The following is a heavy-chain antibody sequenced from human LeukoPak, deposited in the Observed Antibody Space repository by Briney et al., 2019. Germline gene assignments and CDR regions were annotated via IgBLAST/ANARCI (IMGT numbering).Heavy chain of an antibody. CDR3: ARVVKTRITIFSRPRIIDY. Sequence: ASVKVSCKASGYTFTSYGISWVRQAPGQGLEWMGWISAYNGNTNYAQKPQGRVTMTTDTSTSTAYMELRSLRSDDTAVYYCARVVKTRITIFSRPRIIDYWGQGTLVTVSS. V-gene: IGHV1-18*04. J-gene: IGHJ4*02. CDR1: GYTFTSYG. D-gene: IGHD3-9*01. CDR2: ISAYNGNT.